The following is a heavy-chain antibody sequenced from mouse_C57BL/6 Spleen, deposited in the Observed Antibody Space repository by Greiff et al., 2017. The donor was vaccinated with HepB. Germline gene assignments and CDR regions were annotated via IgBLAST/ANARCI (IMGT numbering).Heavy chain of an antibody. D-gene: IGHD2-3*01. J-gene: IGHJ4*01. V-gene: IGHV5-12*01. CDR1: GFTFSDYY. CDR3: ARPWGYDGYYVLYAMDY. CDR2: ISNGGGST. Sequence: EVKLVESGGGLVQPGGSLKLSCAASGFTFSDYYMYWVRQTPEKRLEWVAYISNGGGSTYYPDTVKGRFTISRDNAKNTLYLQMSRLKSEDTAMYYCARPWGYDGYYVLYAMDYWGQRTSVTVSS.